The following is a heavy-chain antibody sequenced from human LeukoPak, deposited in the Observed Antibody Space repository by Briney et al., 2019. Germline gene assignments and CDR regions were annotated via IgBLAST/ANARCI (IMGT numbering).Heavy chain of an antibody. D-gene: IGHD2-21*02. CDR3: ARGWGLTAIDFDY. CDR1: GFIFSTDG. J-gene: IGHJ4*02. Sequence: GGSLRLSCATSGFIFSTDGMHWVRQAPGKGLEWVAVIWYDGSNKYYGDSVKGRFTISRDNSKNTLYLQMNSLRAEDTAVYYCARGWGLTAIDFDYWGQGTLVTVSS. V-gene: IGHV3-33*01. CDR2: IWYDGSNK.